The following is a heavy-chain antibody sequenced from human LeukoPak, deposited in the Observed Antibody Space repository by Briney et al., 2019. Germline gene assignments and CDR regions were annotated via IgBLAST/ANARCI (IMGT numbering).Heavy chain of an antibody. D-gene: IGHD2-15*01. CDR3: ARPYCSGGSCYPFDY. CDR1: GYIFTDYY. CDR2: INPNSGGT. J-gene: IGHJ4*02. Sequence: GASVKVSCKASGYIFTDYYIHWVRQAPGQGLEWMGWINPNSGGTNYAQKFQGRVTMTRDTSISTAYMELSRLRSDDTAVYYCARPYCSGGSCYPFDYWGQGTLVTVSS. V-gene: IGHV1-2*02.